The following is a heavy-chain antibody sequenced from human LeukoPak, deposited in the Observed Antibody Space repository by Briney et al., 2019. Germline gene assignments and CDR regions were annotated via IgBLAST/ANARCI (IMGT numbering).Heavy chain of an antibody. D-gene: IGHD3-10*01. CDR3: AKDYKGVWLAYGSGSLESDY. V-gene: IGHV3-23*01. J-gene: IGHJ4*02. Sequence: PGGSLRLSCAASGFTFSSYGMSWVRQAPGKGLEWISSISGSGGSTYYADSVKGRFTISRDNYKNTLYLQMNSLRAEDTAVYYCAKDYKGVWLAYGSGSLESDYWGQGTLVAVSS. CDR1: GFTFSSYG. CDR2: ISGSGGST.